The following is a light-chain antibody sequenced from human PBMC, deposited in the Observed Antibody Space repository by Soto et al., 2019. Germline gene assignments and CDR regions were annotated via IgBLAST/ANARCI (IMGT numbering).Light chain of an antibody. J-gene: IGKJ1*01. CDR3: QQCYSTPWT. CDR1: QSISSY. CDR2: AAS. Sequence: DIQMTQSPSSLSASVGDRVTITCRASQSISSYLNWYQQKPGKAPKLLIYAASSFQSGVPSRFSGSGSGTDFTLTISSLQPEDFATYYCQQCYSTPWTFGQGTKVEIK. V-gene: IGKV1-39*01.